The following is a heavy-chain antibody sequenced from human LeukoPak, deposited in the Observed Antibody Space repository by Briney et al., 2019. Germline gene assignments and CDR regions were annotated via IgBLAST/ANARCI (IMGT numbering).Heavy chain of an antibody. CDR1: GYTFTSYY. Sequence: ASVKVSCKASGYTFTSYYMHWVRQAPGQGLEWMGIINPSGGSTSYAQKFQGRVTMTRDTSTSTVYMELSSLRSEDTAVYYCARDNWGGDYYYGMDVWGQGTTVIVSS. D-gene: IGHD7-27*01. CDR3: ARDNWGGDYYYGMDV. J-gene: IGHJ6*02. CDR2: INPSGGST. V-gene: IGHV1-46*01.